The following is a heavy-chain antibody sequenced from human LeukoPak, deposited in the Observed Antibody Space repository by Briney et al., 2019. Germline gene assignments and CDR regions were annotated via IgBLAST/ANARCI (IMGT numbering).Heavy chain of an antibody. CDR1: GFTFSSYS. Sequence: GGSPRLSCAAYGFTFSSYSMNWVRQAPGKGLEWVSSISSSSSYIYYADSVKGRFTISRDNAKNSLYLQMNSLRAEDTAVYYCARDLVVATGVDYYYYMDVWGKGTTVTVSS. CDR2: ISSSSSYI. J-gene: IGHJ6*03. CDR3: ARDLVVATGVDYYYYMDV. D-gene: IGHD5-12*01. V-gene: IGHV3-21*01.